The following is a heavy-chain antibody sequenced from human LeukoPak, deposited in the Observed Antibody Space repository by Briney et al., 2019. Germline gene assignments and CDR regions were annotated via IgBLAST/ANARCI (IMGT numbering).Heavy chain of an antibody. CDR2: INPSGGST. V-gene: IGHV1-46*01. Sequence: ASVKVSCKASGYTFTSYYMHWVRQAPGQGLEWMGIINPSGGSTSYAQKFQDRVTITRDRSMSTAYMELSSLRSEDTAMYYCASPIAEYYDSSGYSDDAFDIWGQGTMVTVSS. D-gene: IGHD3-22*01. CDR1: GYTFTSYY. CDR3: ASPIAEYYDSSGYSDDAFDI. J-gene: IGHJ3*02.